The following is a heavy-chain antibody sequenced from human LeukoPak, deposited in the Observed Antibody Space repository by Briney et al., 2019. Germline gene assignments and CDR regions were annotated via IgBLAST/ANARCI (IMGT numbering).Heavy chain of an antibody. J-gene: IGHJ4*02. Sequence: PGGSLRLSCAASGFTFSSYAMSWVRQAPGKGLEWVSAISGSGGSTYYADSVKGRFTISRDNSKNTLYLQMNSLRAEDTAVYYCEKEPPPPLVVVVEGKDYWGQGTLVTVSS. V-gene: IGHV3-23*01. CDR3: EKEPPPPLVVVVEGKDY. CDR1: GFTFSSYA. CDR2: ISGSGGST. D-gene: IGHD2-15*01.